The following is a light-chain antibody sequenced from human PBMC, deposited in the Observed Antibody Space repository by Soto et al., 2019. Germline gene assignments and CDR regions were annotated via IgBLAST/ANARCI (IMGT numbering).Light chain of an antibody. J-gene: IGLJ2*01. V-gene: IGLV3-21*01. CDR2: YDS. CDR1: NVGSRS. CDR3: QVWEATGDQVV. Sequence: SYELTQPPSVSVAPGETARIACGGNNVGSRSVHWYQQKPGQAPFLVIYYDSDRPSGIPERFSGSNSGNTATLIISRVEVGDEADYYCQVWEATGDQVVFGGGTKLTVL.